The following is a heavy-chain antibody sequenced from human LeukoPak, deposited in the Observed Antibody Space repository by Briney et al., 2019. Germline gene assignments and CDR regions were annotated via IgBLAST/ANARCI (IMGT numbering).Heavy chain of an antibody. CDR2: INQDGSQK. J-gene: IGHJ6*02. CDR1: GFTFSGHW. V-gene: IGHV3-7*01. CDR3: ARGHYGMDV. Sequence: GGPLRLSCVASGFTFSGHWITWVRQATGKGLEWVANINQDGSQKYYVDSVKGRFTISRDNAKNSVYLQMNSLRDEDTAVYYCARGHYGMDVWGQGTTVSVSS.